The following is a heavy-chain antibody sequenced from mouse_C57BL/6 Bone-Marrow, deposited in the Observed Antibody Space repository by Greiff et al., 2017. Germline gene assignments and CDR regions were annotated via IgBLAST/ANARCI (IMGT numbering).Heavy chain of an antibody. V-gene: IGHV5-16*01. D-gene: IGHD1-1*02. CDR2: LNYDGSST. J-gene: IGHJ2*01. CDR1: GFTFSDYY. CDR3: ARDGGNYFDY. Sequence: EVQRVESEGGLVQPGSSMKLSCTASGFTFSDYYMAWVRQVPEKGLEWVANLNYDGSSTYYLDSLKSRFIISRDNAKNMLYLQRSSLKSEDTATYYCARDGGNYFDYWGQGTTLTVSS.